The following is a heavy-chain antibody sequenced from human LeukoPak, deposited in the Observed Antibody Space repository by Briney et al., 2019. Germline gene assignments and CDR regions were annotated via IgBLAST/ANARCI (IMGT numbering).Heavy chain of an antibody. J-gene: IGHJ3*02. CDR3: ARDLSRAFDI. Sequence: PSETLSLTCTVSGGSISSGGYYWSWIRQHPGKGLEWIGYIYYSGSTYYNPSLKSRVTISVGTSKNQFSLKLSSVTAADTAVYYCARDLSRAFDIWGQGTMVTVSS. V-gene: IGHV4-31*03. CDR1: GGSISSGGYY. CDR2: IYYSGST.